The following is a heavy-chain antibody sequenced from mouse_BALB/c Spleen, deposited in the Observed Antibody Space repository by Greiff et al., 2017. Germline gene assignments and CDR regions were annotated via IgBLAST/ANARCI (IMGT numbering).Heavy chain of an antibody. CDR1: GFTFSSYY. Sequence: EVMLVESGGGLVKPGGSLTLSCAASGFTFSSYYMSWVRQTPEKRLEWVAAISSDGGSTYYPDSVKGRFTISRDNAKNTLYMQMSSLKSEDTALYYCARHGDCSAPYYFDYWGQGTPVTVSS. CDR2: ISSDGGST. V-gene: IGHV5-6-2*01. D-gene: IGHD3-2*01. J-gene: IGHJ2*01. CDR3: ARHGDCSAPYYFDY.